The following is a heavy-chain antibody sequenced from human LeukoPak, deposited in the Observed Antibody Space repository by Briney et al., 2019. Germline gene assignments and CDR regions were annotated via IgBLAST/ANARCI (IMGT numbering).Heavy chain of an antibody. J-gene: IGHJ4*02. CDR2: ISSDGSNK. CDR1: GFTFSSYG. Sequence: PGGSLRLSCAASGFTFSSYGTHWVRQAPGKGLEWVAVISSDGSNKYYADSVKGRFTISRDNSKNTPYLQMNSLRPEDTAVYYCATENYFDSSAYLGHWGQGTLVTVSS. CDR3: ATENYFDSSAYLGH. V-gene: IGHV3-30*03. D-gene: IGHD3-22*01.